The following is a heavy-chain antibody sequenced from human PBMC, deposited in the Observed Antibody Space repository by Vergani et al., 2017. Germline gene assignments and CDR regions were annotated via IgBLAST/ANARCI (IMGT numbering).Heavy chain of an antibody. J-gene: IGHJ4*02. D-gene: IGHD3-9*01. CDR3: ARGAYTYYDILTGYQKGSFDY. CDR2: FDPEDGET. CDR1: GYTLTELS. V-gene: IGHV1-24*01. Sequence: QVQLVQSGAEVKKPGASVKVSCKVSGYTLTELSMHWVRQAPGKGLEWMGGFDPEDGETIYAQKFQGRVTITRDTSASTAYMELSSLRSEDTAVYYCARGAYTYYDILTGYQKGSFDYWGQGTLVTVSS.